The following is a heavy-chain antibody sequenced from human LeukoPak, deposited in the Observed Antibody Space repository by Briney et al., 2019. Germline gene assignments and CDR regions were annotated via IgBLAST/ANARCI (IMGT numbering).Heavy chain of an antibody. CDR3: ARLAPLNSGSSFG. D-gene: IGHD1-26*01. Sequence: SETLSLTCAVYGGSFSGYYWSWIRQPPGKGLEWIGEINHSGSTNYNPFLKSRVTISVDKSKNQFSLKLSSVTAADTAVYYCARLAPLNSGSSFGWGQGTLVTVSS. V-gene: IGHV4-34*01. CDR1: GGSFSGYY. CDR2: INHSGST. J-gene: IGHJ4*02.